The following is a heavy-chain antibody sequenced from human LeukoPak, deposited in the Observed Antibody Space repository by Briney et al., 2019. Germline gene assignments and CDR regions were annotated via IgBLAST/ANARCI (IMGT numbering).Heavy chain of an antibody. CDR2: IIPIFDTP. Sequence: ASVKVSCTASGDTFNNHAISWVRQAPGQGLEWMGGIIPIFDTPSYGQNFQGRVTITADESTSTVYMDLNSLRYEDTAVYFCARLLTLMYYDDPSDDDDQGSFEIWGQGTRVTVSS. CDR1: GDTFNNHA. CDR3: ARLLTLMYYDDPSDDDDQGSFEI. D-gene: IGHD3-22*01. V-gene: IGHV1-69*01. J-gene: IGHJ3*02.